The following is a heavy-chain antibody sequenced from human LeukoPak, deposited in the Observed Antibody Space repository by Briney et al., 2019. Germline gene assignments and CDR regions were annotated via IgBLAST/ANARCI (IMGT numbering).Heavy chain of an antibody. D-gene: IGHD2-15*01. V-gene: IGHV1-2*02. Sequence: ASVKVSCKASGYTFTGYYMHWVRQAPGQGLEWMGWINPNSGGTNYAQKFQGRVTMTRDTSINTAYMELTSLTSDDTAVYYCVRVAGYYYYHMDVWGKGTTVSISS. CDR2: INPNSGGT. J-gene: IGHJ6*03. CDR3: VRVAGYYYYHMDV. CDR1: GYTFTGYY.